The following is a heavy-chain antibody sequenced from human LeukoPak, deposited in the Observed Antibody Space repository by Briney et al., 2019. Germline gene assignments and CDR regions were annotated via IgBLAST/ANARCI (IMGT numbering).Heavy chain of an antibody. CDR2: IKQDGSGK. J-gene: IGHJ6*02. V-gene: IGHV3-7*01. CDR3: AKEGYYYDSSGYNYYYGMDV. Sequence: GGSLRLSCAASGFTFSSYWMSWVRQAPGKGLEWVANIKQDGSGKYYVDSVKGRFTISRDNAKNTLYLQMNSLRAEDTAVYYCAKEGYYYDSSGYNYYYGMDVWGQGTTVTVSS. CDR1: GFTFSSYW. D-gene: IGHD3-22*01.